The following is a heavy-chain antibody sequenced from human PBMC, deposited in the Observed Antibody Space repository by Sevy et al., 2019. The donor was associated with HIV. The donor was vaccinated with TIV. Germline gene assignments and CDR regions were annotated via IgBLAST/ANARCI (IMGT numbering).Heavy chain of an antibody. CDR2: IKQDGSEK. V-gene: IGHV3-7*01. Sequence: GGSLRLSCAASGFTFSRYSMSWVRQAPGKGLEWVANIKQDGSEKYYVDSVKGRFTISRDNAKNLLYLQMNGLRAEDTAVYYCVRVGGYCSSTSCYEYYYYGMDVWGQGTTVTVSS. D-gene: IGHD2-2*01. CDR1: GFTFSRYS. CDR3: VRVGGYCSSTSCYEYYYYGMDV. J-gene: IGHJ6*02.